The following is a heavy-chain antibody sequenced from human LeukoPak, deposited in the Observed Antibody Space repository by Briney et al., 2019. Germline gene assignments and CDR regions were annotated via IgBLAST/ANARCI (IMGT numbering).Heavy chain of an antibody. CDR2: ISSSSSYI. V-gene: IGHV3-21*01. Sequence: GGSLRLSCAASGFTFSSYSMNWVRQAPGKGLEWVSSISSSSSYIYYADSVKGRFTISRDDAKNSLYLQMNSLRAEDTAVYYCARDWGYYYYGMDVWGQGTTVTVSS. D-gene: IGHD3-16*01. CDR3: ARDWGYYYYGMDV. J-gene: IGHJ6*02. CDR1: GFTFSSYS.